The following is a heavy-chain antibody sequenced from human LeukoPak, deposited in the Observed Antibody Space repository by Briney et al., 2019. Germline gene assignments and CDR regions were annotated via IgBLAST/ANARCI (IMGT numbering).Heavy chain of an antibody. CDR1: GFTFSSYD. V-gene: IGHV3-30*03. Sequence: GGSLRLSCAASGFTFSSYDMHWVRQAPGKGLEWVAVISFDDFNIYYADSVKGRFTISRDNAMDTLYLQMDSLTPEDTAVYYCARDGRRPRIAVSGSDYWGQGTLVTVSS. D-gene: IGHD6-19*01. CDR2: ISFDDFNI. J-gene: IGHJ4*02. CDR3: ARDGRRPRIAVSGSDY.